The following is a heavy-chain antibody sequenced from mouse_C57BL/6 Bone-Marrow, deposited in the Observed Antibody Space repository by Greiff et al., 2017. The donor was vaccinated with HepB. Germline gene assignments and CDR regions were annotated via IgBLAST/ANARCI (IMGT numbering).Heavy chain of an antibody. CDR2: INPSNGGT. Sequence: VQLQQSGADLVKPGASVKLSCKASGYTFTSYWMRWVKQRPGQGLEWIGNINPSNGGTNYNEKFKSKATLTIDKSSSQAYMQLSSLTSEDSAVYYFARFLFDYWGQGTTLTVSS. CDR1: GYTFTSYW. CDR3: ARFLFDY. V-gene: IGHV1-53*01. J-gene: IGHJ2*01.